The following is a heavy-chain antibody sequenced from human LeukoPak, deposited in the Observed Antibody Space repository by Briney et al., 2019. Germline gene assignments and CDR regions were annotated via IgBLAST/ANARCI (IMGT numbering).Heavy chain of an antibody. D-gene: IGHD6-19*01. J-gene: IGHJ5*02. CDR3: ARDNAVAGANNWFDP. CDR2: INHGGST. CDR1: GGSFSGDF. Sequence: KPSETLSLTCAVYGGSFSGDFWSWIRQSPGKGLEWIGEINHGGSTTYNPSLQSRVTMSVDTSKNQFSLKLSSVTAADTAVYYCARDNAVAGANNWFDPWGQGTLVTVSS. V-gene: IGHV4-34*01.